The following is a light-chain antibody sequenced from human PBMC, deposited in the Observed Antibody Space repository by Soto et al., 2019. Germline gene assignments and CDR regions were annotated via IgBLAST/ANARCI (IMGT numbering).Light chain of an antibody. Sequence: DIQMTQSPSTLSASVGDRVTITCRASQSISSWLAWYQQKPGKAPKLLIYDASSLESGVPSRFSGSGSGTEFTLTISSLQPDDFASYYCQQYNSYSPSPLGP. CDR3: QQYNSYSPSP. J-gene: IGKJ3*01. V-gene: IGKV1-5*01. CDR1: QSISSW. CDR2: DAS.